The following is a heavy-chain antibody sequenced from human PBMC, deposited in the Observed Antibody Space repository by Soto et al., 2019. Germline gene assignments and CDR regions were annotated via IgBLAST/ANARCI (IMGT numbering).Heavy chain of an antibody. D-gene: IGHD3-3*01. CDR2: INYSGST. J-gene: IGHJ4*02. CDR3: AKPGFWSDYRVADC. CDR1: GGSISRSSSY. Sequence: QLQLQESGPGLVKPSETVSLTCTVSGGSISRSSSYWGWIRQPPGKGLEWIGSINYSGSTYYNPSLKSRITISVDTSKNQFSLKLTSVTAADTAVYFCAKPGFWSDYRVADCWGQGTLLTVSS. V-gene: IGHV4-39*01.